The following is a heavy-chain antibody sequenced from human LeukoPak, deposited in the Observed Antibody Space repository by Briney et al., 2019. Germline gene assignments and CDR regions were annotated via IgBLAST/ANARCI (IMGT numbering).Heavy chain of an antibody. CDR2: IIPILGIA. CDR3: ATRPLVGATSFDY. D-gene: IGHD1-26*01. Sequence: ASVKVSCKASGGTFSSYAISWVRQAPGQGLEWMGRIIPILGIANYAQKFQGRVTMTEDTSTDTAYMELSSLRSEDTAVYYCATRPLVGATSFDYWGQGTLVTVSS. J-gene: IGHJ4*02. CDR1: GGTFSSYA. V-gene: IGHV1-69*04.